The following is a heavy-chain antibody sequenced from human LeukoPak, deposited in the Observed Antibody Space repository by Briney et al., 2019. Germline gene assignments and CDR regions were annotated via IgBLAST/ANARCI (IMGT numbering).Heavy chain of an antibody. J-gene: IGHJ4*02. CDR3: ARGKGSY. CDR1: GGSFSGYY. V-gene: IGHV4-34*01. CDR2: INHSGST. Sequence: SETLSLTCAVYGGSFSGYYWSWIRQPPGKGLEWIGEINHSGSTNYNPSLKGRVTISVDTSKNQFSLRLGSVTAADTAVYYCARGKGSYWGQGTLVTVSS. D-gene: IGHD3-10*01.